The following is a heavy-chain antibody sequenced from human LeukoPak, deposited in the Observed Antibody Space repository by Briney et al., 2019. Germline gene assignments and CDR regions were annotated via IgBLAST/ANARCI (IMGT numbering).Heavy chain of an antibody. D-gene: IGHD2-15*01. CDR2: ISAYNGNT. Sequence: ASVKVSCKASGYTFTSYGISWVRQAPGQGLEWMGWISAYNGNTNYAQKLQGRVTMTTDTSPSTAYMELRSLRSDDTAVYYCARVGYCSGGSCYLFDYWGQGTLVTVSS. CDR1: GYTFTSYG. CDR3: ARVGYCSGGSCYLFDY. V-gene: IGHV1-18*01. J-gene: IGHJ4*02.